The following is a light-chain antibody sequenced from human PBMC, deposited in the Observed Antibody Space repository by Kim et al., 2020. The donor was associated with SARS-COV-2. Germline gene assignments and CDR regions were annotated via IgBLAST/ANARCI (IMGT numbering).Light chain of an antibody. CDR1: SSDIGDYTY. V-gene: IGLV2-8*01. CDR2: EVS. CDR3: SSYAGSNSWV. J-gene: IGLJ3*02. Sequence: GQSVTISCTGTSSDIGDYTYVSWYQHHPGQAPKLMIYEVSKRPSGVPDRFSGSKSSNTASLTVSGLQAEDEADYFCSSYAGSNSWVFGGGTQLTVL.